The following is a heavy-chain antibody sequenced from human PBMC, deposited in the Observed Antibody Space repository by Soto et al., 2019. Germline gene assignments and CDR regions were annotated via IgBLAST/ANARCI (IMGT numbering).Heavy chain of an antibody. J-gene: IGHJ4*02. D-gene: IGHD2-21*01. CDR3: ARDPLAGPTAYCHS. Sequence: PGGSLRLSCAASGFTVSSNYMSWGRQAPGKGLEWVSVIYSGGSTYYADSVKGRFTISSDNSKNTLYLQMNSLRAEDTAVYYCARDPLAGPTAYCHSSGAGTMVTVYS. CDR1: GFTVSSNY. CDR2: IYSGGST. V-gene: IGHV3-53*01.